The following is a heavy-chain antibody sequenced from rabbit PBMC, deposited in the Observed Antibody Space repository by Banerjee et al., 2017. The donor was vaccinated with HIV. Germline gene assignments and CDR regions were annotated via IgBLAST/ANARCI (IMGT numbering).Heavy chain of an antibody. CDR1: GFSFSSSSW. V-gene: IGHV1S45*01. CDR2: IYAGDGKS. CDR3: ARGYSYSYVGVAYATDYFNL. J-gene: IGHJ4*01. D-gene: IGHD6-1*01. Sequence: QEQLEESGGDLVKPEGSLTLTCTASGFSFSSSSWICWVRQAPGKGLEWIGCIYAGDGKSVYASWAKGRFIMSKTSSTTVTLQMTSLTAADTATYFCARGYSYSYVGVAYATDYFNLWGQGTLVTVS.